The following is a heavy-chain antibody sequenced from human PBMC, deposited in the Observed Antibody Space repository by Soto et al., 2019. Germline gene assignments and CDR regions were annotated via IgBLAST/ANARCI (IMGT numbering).Heavy chain of an antibody. J-gene: IGHJ4*02. D-gene: IGHD3-22*01. CDR3: ARATFARKGYYDASDYSSFDS. CDR2: IYHTGST. CDR1: GGSISSGGFS. Sequence: SETLSLTCAVSGGSISSGGFSWSWIRQPPGKGLECIGYIYHTGSTYYNPSLNRRATISVDRSNKQFSLMLSFGTAADTVLYYCARATFARKGYYDASDYSSFDSWGQGTLVTAPQ. V-gene: IGHV4-30-2*01.